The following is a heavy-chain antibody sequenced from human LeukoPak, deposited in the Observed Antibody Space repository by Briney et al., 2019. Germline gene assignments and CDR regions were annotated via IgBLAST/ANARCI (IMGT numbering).Heavy chain of an antibody. D-gene: IGHD3-22*01. V-gene: IGHV4-39*01. J-gene: IGHJ4*02. CDR3: ARLYYDSSGYYQICYFDY. CDR2: IYYSGST. Sequence: SDTLSLTCTVSGGSISSSSYYWGWIRQPPGKGLEWIGSIYYSGSTYYNPSLKSRVTISVDTSKNQFPLNLSSVTAADTAVYYCARLYYDSSGYYQICYFDYWGQGTLVTVSS. CDR1: GGSISSSSYY.